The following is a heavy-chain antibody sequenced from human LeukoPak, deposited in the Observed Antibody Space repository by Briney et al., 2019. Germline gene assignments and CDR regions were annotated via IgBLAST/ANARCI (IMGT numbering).Heavy chain of an antibody. Sequence: PGGSLRLSCAASGFTFSSYGMHWVRQAPGKGLEWVAVISYDGSNKYYADSVKGRFTISRDNSKNTLYLQINSLRAEDTAVYYCAKSLGIAAGYFQHWGQGTLVTVSS. CDR3: AKSLGIAAGYFQH. J-gene: IGHJ1*01. V-gene: IGHV3-30*18. D-gene: IGHD6-13*01. CDR1: GFTFSSYG. CDR2: ISYDGSNK.